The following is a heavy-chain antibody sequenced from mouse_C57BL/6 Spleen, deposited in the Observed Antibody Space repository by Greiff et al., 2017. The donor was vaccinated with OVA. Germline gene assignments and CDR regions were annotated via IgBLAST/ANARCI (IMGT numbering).Heavy chain of an antibody. CDR1: GYTFTSYW. D-gene: IGHD2-4*01. CDR3: AIYYDYGDYAMDY. V-gene: IGHV1-53*01. Sequence: QVQLQQSGTELVKPGASVKLSCKASGYTFTSYWMHWVKQRPGQGLAWIGNINPSNGGTNYNEKFKSKATLTVDKSSSTAYRQLSSLTSEDSAVYYCAIYYDYGDYAMDYWGQGTSVTVSS. CDR2: INPSNGGT. J-gene: IGHJ4*01.